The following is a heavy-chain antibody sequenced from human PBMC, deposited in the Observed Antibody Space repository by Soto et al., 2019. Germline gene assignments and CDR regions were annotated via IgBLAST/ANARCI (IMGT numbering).Heavy chain of an antibody. CDR2: IKWDASEK. CDR3: VREYCAGGACSDAFDL. J-gene: IGHJ3*01. CDR1: GFTFGSYR. V-gene: IGHV3-7*01. Sequence: PGGSLRLSCAASGFTFGSYRMSWVRQAPGKGLEWLATIKWDASEKKYVDSVKGRFTMSRDNAKNSLYLQMKSLRSEDTAVYFCVREYCAGGACSDAFDLWGQGTLVTVSS. D-gene: IGHD2-21*01.